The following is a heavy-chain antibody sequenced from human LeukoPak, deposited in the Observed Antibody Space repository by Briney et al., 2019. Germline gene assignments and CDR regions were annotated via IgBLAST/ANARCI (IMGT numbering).Heavy chain of an antibody. CDR3: AGTMIVVVTAFDI. V-gene: IGHV1-69*06. D-gene: IGHD3-22*01. Sequence: GASVKVSCKASGGTFSSYAISWVRQAPGQGLEWMGGIIPIFGTANYAQKFQGRVTITADKSTSTAYMELSSLRSEDTAVYYCAGTMIVVVTAFDIWGQGTMVTVSS. J-gene: IGHJ3*02. CDR1: GGTFSSYA. CDR2: IIPIFGTA.